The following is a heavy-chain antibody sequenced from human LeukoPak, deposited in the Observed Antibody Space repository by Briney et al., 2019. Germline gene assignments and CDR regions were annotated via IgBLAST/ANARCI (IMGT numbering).Heavy chain of an antibody. CDR2: INPSGGST. D-gene: IGHD3-3*01. V-gene: IGHV1-46*03. J-gene: IGHJ5*02. CDR1: GYTFTSYY. Sequence: ASVKVSCKASGYTFTSYYMHWVRQAPGQGLEGMGIINPSGGSTSYAQKFQGRVTMTRDTSTSTVYMELSSLRSEDTAVYYCARGVRFLEWADRETPSHFDPWGQGTLVTVSS. CDR3: ARGVRFLEWADRETPSHFDP.